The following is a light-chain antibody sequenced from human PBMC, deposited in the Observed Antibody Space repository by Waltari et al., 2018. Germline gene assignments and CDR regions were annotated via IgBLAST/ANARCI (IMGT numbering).Light chain of an antibody. Sequence: QSVLTQPPSVSAAPRQRVTISCSGSPSNIANNAVNWYQQLPGKAPKLLIYYDDLLPSGVSDRFSASKSGTSASLAISGLQSEDEADYYCSVWDDSLNGQVFGGGTKLTVL. J-gene: IGLJ2*01. CDR1: PSNIANNA. V-gene: IGLV1-36*01. CDR3: SVWDDSLNGQV. CDR2: YDD.